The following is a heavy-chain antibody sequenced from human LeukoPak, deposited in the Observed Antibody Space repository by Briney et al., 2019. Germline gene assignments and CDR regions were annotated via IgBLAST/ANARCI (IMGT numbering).Heavy chain of an antibody. CDR1: GLTFSSYS. Sequence: GGSLRLSCAASGLTFSSYSMNWVRQAPGKGLEWVSSIISSSSYIYYADSVKGRFTISRDNAKNSLYLQMNSLRAEDTAVYYCARDGSGSYYDGDDAEYFQHWGQGTLVTVSS. CDR3: ARDGSGSYYDGDDAEYFQH. CDR2: IISSSSYI. J-gene: IGHJ1*01. V-gene: IGHV3-21*01. D-gene: IGHD3-10*01.